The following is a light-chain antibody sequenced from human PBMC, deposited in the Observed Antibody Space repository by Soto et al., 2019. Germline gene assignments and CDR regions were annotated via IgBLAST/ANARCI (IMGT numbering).Light chain of an antibody. CDR2: SAS. CDR1: QALSNY. J-gene: IGKJ4*01. CDR3: QQLSRYPLT. Sequence: DIQLNQSPSVLSAYIGDTVTITCRASQALSNYLAWYQQKPGKAPDLLIYSASTLQSGVPSRFSGSGSETEFSLTIRALQPEDFATYYCQQLSRYPLTFGGGTKVDI. V-gene: IGKV1-9*01.